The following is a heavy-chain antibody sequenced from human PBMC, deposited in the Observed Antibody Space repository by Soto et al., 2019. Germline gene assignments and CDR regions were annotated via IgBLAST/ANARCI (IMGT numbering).Heavy chain of an antibody. CDR1: GFTFSSYS. CDR2: ISSSSSYI. D-gene: IGHD3-10*01. V-gene: IGHV3-21*04. CDR3: AKATRGPFSSRSYDANHLDY. J-gene: IGHJ4*02. Sequence: GSLRLSCAASGFTFSSYSMNWVRQAPGKGLEWVSSISSSSSYIYYADSVKGRFTISRDNSKNTLYLQMNSLRAEDTAVYYCAKATRGPFSSRSYDANHLDYSGQAALVTVSS.